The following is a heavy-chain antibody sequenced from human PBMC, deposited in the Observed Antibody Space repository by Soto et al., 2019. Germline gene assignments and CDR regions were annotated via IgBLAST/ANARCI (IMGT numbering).Heavy chain of an antibody. CDR2: ISAYNHYT. V-gene: IGHV1-18*01. Sequence: GASVKVSCKASGYTFSTYGISWVRQAPGQGLEWMGWISAYNHYTNYAQKFQGRVTLTTDTSTNTAYMELRSLRSGDTAMYFCARVGPSREVPYPFEYWGQGTLVTLSS. CDR1: GYTFSTYG. CDR3: ARVGPSREVPYPFEY. D-gene: IGHD1-26*01. J-gene: IGHJ4*02.